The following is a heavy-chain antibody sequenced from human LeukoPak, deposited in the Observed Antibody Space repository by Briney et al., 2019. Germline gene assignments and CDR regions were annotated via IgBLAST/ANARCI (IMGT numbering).Heavy chain of an antibody. Sequence: GGSLRLSCAASGSTFSSYEMNWVRQAPGKGLEWVSYISRSGSTIYYADSVKGRFTISRDNAKNSLYLQMNSLRAEDTAVYYCARDRFPRMAGPILVDWGQGTLVTVSS. D-gene: IGHD5-24*01. CDR1: GSTFSSYE. CDR2: ISRSGSTI. J-gene: IGHJ4*02. V-gene: IGHV3-48*03. CDR3: ARDRFPRMAGPILVD.